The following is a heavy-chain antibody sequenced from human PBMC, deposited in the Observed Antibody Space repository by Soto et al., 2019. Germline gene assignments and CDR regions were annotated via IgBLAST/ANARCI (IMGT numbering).Heavy chain of an antibody. Sequence: GGSLRLSCAASGFTFSSYEMNWVRQAPGKGLEWVSYISSSGSTIYYADSVKGRFTISRDNAKNSLYLQMNSLRAEDTAVYYCAKSFGSGGNYYYYGMDVWGQGTTVTAP. CDR1: GFTFSSYE. CDR3: AKSFGSGGNYYYYGMDV. D-gene: IGHD3-10*01. V-gene: IGHV3-48*03. CDR2: ISSSGSTI. J-gene: IGHJ6*02.